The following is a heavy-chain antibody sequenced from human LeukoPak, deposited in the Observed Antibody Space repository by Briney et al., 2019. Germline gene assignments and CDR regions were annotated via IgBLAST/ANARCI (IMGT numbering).Heavy chain of an antibody. V-gene: IGHV3-23*01. CDR3: AKDFYDSSGSRYDY. CDR2: IDGGGGRT. CDR1: GFTVSTNY. D-gene: IGHD3-22*01. Sequence: PGGSLRLSCAASGFTVSTNYMSWVRQTPGEGLEWVSAIDGGGGRTWHADSVRGRFTISRDNSKNTLFMQMNSLRAEDTAVYYCAKDFYDSSGSRYDYWGQGTLVTVSS. J-gene: IGHJ4*02.